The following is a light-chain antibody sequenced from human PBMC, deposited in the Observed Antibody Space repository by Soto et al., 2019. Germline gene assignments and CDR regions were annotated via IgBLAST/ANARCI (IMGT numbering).Light chain of an antibody. CDR3: QQYGSSSWT. CDR1: QSVSSSY. V-gene: IGKV3-20*01. J-gene: IGKJ1*01. CDR2: GAS. Sequence: EIVLTQSPGTLSLSPGERATLSCRASQSVSSSYLAWYQQKPGQPPRLLIYGASSRATGIPDRFSGSGSETDFTLTISRLEPEDFAVYSCQQYGSSSWTFGQGTKVEIK.